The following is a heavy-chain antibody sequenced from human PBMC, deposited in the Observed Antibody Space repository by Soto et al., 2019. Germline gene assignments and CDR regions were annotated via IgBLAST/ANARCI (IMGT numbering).Heavy chain of an antibody. J-gene: IGHJ6*02. V-gene: IGHV1-69*06. CDR1: GGTFSSYA. CDR3: ARAWEENIVTYYGMDV. D-gene: IGHD1-26*01. CDR2: IIPIFGTA. Sequence: SVKVSCNAAGGTFSSYAIIWVRQAPGQGLEWMGGIIPIFGTANYAQKFQGRVTITADKSTSTAYMELSSLRSEDTAVYYCARAWEENIVTYYGMDVWGQGTTVTVSS.